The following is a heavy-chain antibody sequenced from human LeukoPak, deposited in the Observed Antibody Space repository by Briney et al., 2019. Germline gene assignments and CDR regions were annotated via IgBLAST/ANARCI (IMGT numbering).Heavy chain of an antibody. CDR3: AKGRGYSSSSGIDY. Sequence: SGGSLRLSCAASGFTFSSYAMSWVRQAPGKGLEWVSPISGSAYYADSVKGRFTISRGNYKNTLYLQMNSLRAEDTAVYYCAKGRGYSSSSGIDYWGQGTLVTVSS. J-gene: IGHJ4*02. CDR1: GFTFSSYA. D-gene: IGHD6-6*01. CDR2: ISGSA. V-gene: IGHV3-23*01.